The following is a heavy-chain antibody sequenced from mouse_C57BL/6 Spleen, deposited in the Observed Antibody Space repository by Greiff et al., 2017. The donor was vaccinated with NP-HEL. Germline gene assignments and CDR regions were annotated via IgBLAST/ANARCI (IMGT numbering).Heavy chain of an antibody. J-gene: IGHJ2*01. CDR3: ARKDSSGYGHYFDY. CDR1: GFTFTDYY. V-gene: IGHV7-3*01. D-gene: IGHD3-2*02. Sequence: EVQVVESGGGLVQPGGSLSLSCAASGFTFTDYYMSWVRQPPGKALEWLGFIRNKANGYTTEYSASVKGRFTISRDNSQSILYLQMNALRAEDSATYYCARKDSSGYGHYFDYWGQGTTLTVSS. CDR2: IRNKANGYTT.